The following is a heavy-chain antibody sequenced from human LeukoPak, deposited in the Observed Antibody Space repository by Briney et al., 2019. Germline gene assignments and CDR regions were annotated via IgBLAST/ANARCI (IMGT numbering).Heavy chain of an antibody. Sequence: GGSLRLYCAASGFTCSSYAMSWVRQAPGKGLEWVSAISGSGGSTYYADSVKGRFTISRDNSKNTLYLQMNSLRAEDTAVYYCAGGKLRFLEWYPTGYYFDYWGQGTLVTVSS. V-gene: IGHV3-23*01. CDR3: AGGKLRFLEWYPTGYYFDY. D-gene: IGHD3-3*01. J-gene: IGHJ4*02. CDR1: GFTCSSYA. CDR2: ISGSGGST.